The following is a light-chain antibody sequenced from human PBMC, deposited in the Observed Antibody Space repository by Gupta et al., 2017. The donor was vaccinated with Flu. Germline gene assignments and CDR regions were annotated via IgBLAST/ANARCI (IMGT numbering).Light chain of an antibody. J-gene: IGLJ2*01. Sequence: SSELTQDPAVSVALGQTVRIECQGDSLRSSYASWYQQKPGQAPVLVIYAKNNRPSGIPDRFSGSSSGNTASLTITGAQAEDEADYYCNSRDSSDNHQAVFGGGTKLTVL. V-gene: IGLV3-19*01. CDR2: AKN. CDR3: NSRDSSDNHQAV. CDR1: SLRSSY.